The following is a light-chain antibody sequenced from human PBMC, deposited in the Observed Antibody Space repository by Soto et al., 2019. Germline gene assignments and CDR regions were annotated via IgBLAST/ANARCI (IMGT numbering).Light chain of an antibody. CDR2: EVT. CDR1: MRDIGAYNL. Sequence: QSVLTQPASVSGSPGQSITISCAGTMRDIGAYNLVSWYQHHPGKAPKLMIYEVTKRPSGVPDRFSGSKSGNTASLTVSGLQAEDEADYYCTSHAGNYNFPYVFGTGTKLTVL. V-gene: IGLV2-8*01. CDR3: TSHAGNYNFPYV. J-gene: IGLJ1*01.